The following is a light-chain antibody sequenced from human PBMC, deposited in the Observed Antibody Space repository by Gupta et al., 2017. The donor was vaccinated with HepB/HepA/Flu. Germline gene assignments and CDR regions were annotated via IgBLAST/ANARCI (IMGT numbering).Light chain of an antibody. CDR2: RTT. V-gene: IGLV1-47*01. Sequence: SVLTQPPSASGPPGQRVAISCSGSKSNIGSNHVYWYQQFPGMAPKLLIYRTTQRPCGGADRVSASNSGTSAALAISGLRAEDEADYYCAVWEDRRRGHWVFGGGTRVTVL. CDR1: KSNIGSNH. CDR3: AVWEDRRRGHWV. J-gene: IGLJ3*02.